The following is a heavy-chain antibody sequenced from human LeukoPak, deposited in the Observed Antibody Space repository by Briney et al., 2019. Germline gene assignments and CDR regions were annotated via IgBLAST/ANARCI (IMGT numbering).Heavy chain of an antibody. V-gene: IGHV3-30*04. Sequence: TGGSLRLSCAASGFTFSSYAMHWVRQAPGKGLEWVAVISYDGSNKYYADSVKGRFTISRDNSKNTLYLQMNSLRAEDTAVYYCARGGYSGYDFRRALNYWGQGTLVTVSS. CDR3: ARGGYSGYDFRRALNY. J-gene: IGHJ4*02. CDR1: GFTFSSYA. CDR2: ISYDGSNK. D-gene: IGHD5-12*01.